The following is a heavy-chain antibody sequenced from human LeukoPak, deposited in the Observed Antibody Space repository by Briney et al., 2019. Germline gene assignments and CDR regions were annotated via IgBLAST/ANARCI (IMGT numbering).Heavy chain of an antibody. V-gene: IGHV4-34*01. Sequence: PSETLSLTCAVYGGSFSGYYWSWIRQPPGKGLEWIGEINHSGSTNYNPSLKSRVTISVDTSKNQFSLKLSSVTAADTAVYYCARLRGYCSGGSCYSGRWDYWGQGTLVTVSS. D-gene: IGHD2-15*01. CDR1: GGSFSGYY. J-gene: IGHJ4*02. CDR2: INHSGST. CDR3: ARLRGYCSGGSCYSGRWDY.